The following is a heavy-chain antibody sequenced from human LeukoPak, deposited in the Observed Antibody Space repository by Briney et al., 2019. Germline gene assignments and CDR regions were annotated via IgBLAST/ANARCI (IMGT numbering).Heavy chain of an antibody. CDR1: GFGLSNYW. CDR2: TRNKASSYTT. V-gene: IGHV3-72*01. Sequence: GGSLTLSCAASGFGLSNYWMSWVRPPPGKGLEWVGRTRNKASSYTTQYAASVKGRLTISREESQNSLYLQMNSLKVEDTAVYFCVRCHTGTRLYYFDYWGQGTLVTVSS. J-gene: IGHJ4*02. CDR3: VRCHTGTRLYYFDY. D-gene: IGHD3-16*01.